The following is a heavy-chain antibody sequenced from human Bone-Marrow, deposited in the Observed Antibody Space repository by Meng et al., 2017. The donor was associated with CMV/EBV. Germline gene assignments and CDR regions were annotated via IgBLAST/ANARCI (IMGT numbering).Heavy chain of an antibody. V-gene: IGHV4-39*07. CDR2: IYYSGST. J-gene: IGHJ6*02. CDR3: ASSATTTYYYYGMDV. CDR1: GGSISSSSYY. D-gene: IGHD5-12*01. Sequence: GSLRLPCTVSGGSISSSSYYWGWIRQPPGKGLEWIGSIYYSGSTYYNPSLKSRVTISVDTSKNQFSLKLSSVTASDTAVYYCASSATTTYYYYGMDVWGQGTTVTVSS.